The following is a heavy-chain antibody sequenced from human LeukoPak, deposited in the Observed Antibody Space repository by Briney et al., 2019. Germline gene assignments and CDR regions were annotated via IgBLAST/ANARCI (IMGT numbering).Heavy chain of an antibody. D-gene: IGHD6-19*01. CDR3: ARGSVAGTGYFDY. J-gene: IGHJ4*02. CDR1: GLTFRSYW. CDR2: INSDGSST. Sequence: GGTLRLFCAASGLTFRSYWMHWVRQARGKGLVWVSRINSDGSSTSYADSVKGRFTISRDNAKNTLYLQMNSLRAEDTAVYYCARGSVAGTGYFDYWGQGTLVTVSS. V-gene: IGHV3-74*01.